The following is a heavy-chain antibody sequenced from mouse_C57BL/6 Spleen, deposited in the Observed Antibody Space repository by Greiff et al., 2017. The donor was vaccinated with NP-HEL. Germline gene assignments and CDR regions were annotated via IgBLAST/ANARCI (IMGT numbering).Heavy chain of an antibody. D-gene: IGHD2-2*01. CDR3: ARPSYGYDGNYAMDY. Sequence: QVQLQQSGAELVRPGTSVKMSCKASGYTFTNYWIGWAKQRPGHGLEWIGDIYPGGGYTNYNEKFKGKATLTADKSSSTAYMQFSSLTSEDSAIYYCARPSYGYDGNYAMDYWGQGTSVTVSS. CDR2: IYPGGGYT. J-gene: IGHJ4*01. V-gene: IGHV1-63*01. CDR1: GYTFTNYW.